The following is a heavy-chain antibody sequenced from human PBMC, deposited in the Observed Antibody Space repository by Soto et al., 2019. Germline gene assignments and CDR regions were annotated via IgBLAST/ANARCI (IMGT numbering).Heavy chain of an antibody. CDR3: ASGYSFPDY. D-gene: IGHD5-18*01. Sequence: QVQLVESGGGVVQPGRSLRLSCGASGFTFSNYAMHWVRQAPGKGLEWVAVISYDGNNKYYADSVKGRFTISRDNSKNTLCLQMNSLRAEDTAVYYCASGYSFPDYWGQGTLVTVSS. CDR2: ISYDGNNK. J-gene: IGHJ4*02. V-gene: IGHV3-30-3*01. CDR1: GFTFSNYA.